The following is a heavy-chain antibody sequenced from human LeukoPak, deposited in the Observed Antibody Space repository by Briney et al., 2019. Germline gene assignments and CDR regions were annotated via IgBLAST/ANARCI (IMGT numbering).Heavy chain of an antibody. CDR1: GFTVSSND. Sequence: PGGSLRLSCAASGFTVSSNDMCWVRQAPGKGLEWISLIYSGGRTDYADSVKGRFTISRDNAKNTLYLQMNSLRAEDTAVYYCARDPAGAFDIWGQGTMVTVSS. CDR3: ARDPAGAFDI. V-gene: IGHV3-66*01. J-gene: IGHJ3*02. CDR2: IYSGGRT.